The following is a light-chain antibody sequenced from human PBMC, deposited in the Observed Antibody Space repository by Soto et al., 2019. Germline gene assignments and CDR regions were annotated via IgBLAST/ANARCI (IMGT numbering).Light chain of an antibody. CDR3: SSYAGRSNV. J-gene: IGLJ1*01. V-gene: IGLV2-8*01. CDR1: SSDVGGYNY. Sequence: QSVLTQRPSASGSPGQSVAISCTGTSSDVGGYNYVSWYQQHPGKAPKLMIYEVNKRPSGVPDRFSGSKSGNTASLTVSGLQAEDEADYYCSSYAGRSNVFGTGIKVTVL. CDR2: EVN.